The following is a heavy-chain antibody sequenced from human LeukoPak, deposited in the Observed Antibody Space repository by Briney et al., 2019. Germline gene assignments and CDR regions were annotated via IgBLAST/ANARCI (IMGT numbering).Heavy chain of an antibody. CDR3: ARDGYAPH. V-gene: IGHV4-34*01. Sequence: SETLSLTCAVYGGSFSGYYWSWIRQPPGKGLEWIGEINHSGSTYYNPSLKSRVTISVDTSKNQFSLKLSSVTAADTAVYYCARDGYAPHWGQGTLVTVSS. CDR1: GGSFSGYY. J-gene: IGHJ4*02. D-gene: IGHD5-12*01. CDR2: INHSGST.